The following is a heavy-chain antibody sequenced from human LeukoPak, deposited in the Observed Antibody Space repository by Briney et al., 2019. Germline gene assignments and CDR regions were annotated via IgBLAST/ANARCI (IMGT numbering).Heavy chain of an antibody. CDR2: ISSSSSYI. D-gene: IGHD3-10*01. CDR1: GFTFSSYS. V-gene: IGHV3-21*01. J-gene: IGHJ3*02. Sequence: PGGSLRLSCAASGFTFSSYSMNCVLHAPGKGLESVSSISSSSSYIYYADSVKGRFTISRDNSKNSLYLQMNSLRAEETAVYYCARARSRFGELLGIWGQGTMVTVSS. CDR3: ARARSRFGELLGI.